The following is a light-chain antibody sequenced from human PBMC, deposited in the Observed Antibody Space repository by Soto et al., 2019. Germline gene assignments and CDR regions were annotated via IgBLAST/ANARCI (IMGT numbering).Light chain of an antibody. CDR2: GAS. J-gene: IGKJ1*01. CDR3: QQYKNWPRT. V-gene: IGKV3-15*01. Sequence: EIVLTQSPATLSLSPGERATLSCRASQSINRHLAWYRQKPGQAPRLLIYGASTRATDMPGTFSGRGSGTEFTLTISSLQSEDFAVYYCQQYKNWPRTFGQGTKVEIK. CDR1: QSINRH.